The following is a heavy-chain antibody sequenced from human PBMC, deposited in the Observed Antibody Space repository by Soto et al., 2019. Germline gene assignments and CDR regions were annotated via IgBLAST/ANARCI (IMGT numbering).Heavy chain of an antibody. Sequence: QVHLVQSGAEGKKPGASVKVSCQGSGYAFTTYGNTWVRQAPGQGLAWMGWISAHNGNTNYAQKLQGRGTVTRDASTSTAYMELRSLRYEDTGVYYCARGRYGDYWGQGALVTVSS. CDR2: ISAHNGNT. CDR1: GYAFTTYG. V-gene: IGHV1-18*01. J-gene: IGHJ4*02. D-gene: IGHD1-1*01. CDR3: ARGRYGDY.